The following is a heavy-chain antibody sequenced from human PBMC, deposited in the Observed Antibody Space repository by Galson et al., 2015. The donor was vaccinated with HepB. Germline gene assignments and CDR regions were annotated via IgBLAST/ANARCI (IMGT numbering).Heavy chain of an antibody. CDR3: ARLYCRGGSCYFDY. Sequence: SLRLSCAASGFTFSSYAMHWVRQAPGKGLAYVSDINTNGGSTNYASSVKGRFTISRDNSKNTLYLQMGSLRAEDMAVYYCARLYCRGGSCYFDYSGQGTLVTVS. D-gene: IGHD2-15*01. J-gene: IGHJ4*02. V-gene: IGHV3-64*01. CDR2: INTNGGST. CDR1: GFTFSSYA.